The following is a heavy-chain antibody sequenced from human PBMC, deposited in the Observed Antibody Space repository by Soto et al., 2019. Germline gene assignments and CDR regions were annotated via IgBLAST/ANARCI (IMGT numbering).Heavy chain of an antibody. J-gene: IGHJ6*03. D-gene: IGHD2-8*01. CDR2: ISGSGGST. V-gene: IGHV3-23*01. CDR3: AKDGCTNGVCYTGSRGMDV. Sequence: GGSLRLSCAASGFTFSSYAMSWVRQAPGKGLEWVSAISGSGGSTYYADSVKGRFTISRDNSKNTLYLQMNSLRAEDTAVYYCAKDGCTNGVCYTGSRGMDVWGKGTTVTVSS. CDR1: GFTFSSYA.